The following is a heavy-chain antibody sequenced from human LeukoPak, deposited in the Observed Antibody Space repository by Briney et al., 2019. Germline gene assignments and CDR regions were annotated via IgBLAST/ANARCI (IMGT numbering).Heavy chain of an antibody. D-gene: IGHD1-26*01. CDR3: TFEIGRSQGAFDI. CDR2: IWNDGSDE. J-gene: IGHJ3*02. Sequence: PGGSLRLSCAASGFTFSKYAMHGVRQTPGKGLEWVAAIWNDGSDENYAASVKGRFTISSDNSKTTLYLQMNSLRAEDTAVSYCTFEIGRSQGAFDIWGQGTMITVSS. V-gene: IGHV3-33*01. CDR1: GFTFSKYA.